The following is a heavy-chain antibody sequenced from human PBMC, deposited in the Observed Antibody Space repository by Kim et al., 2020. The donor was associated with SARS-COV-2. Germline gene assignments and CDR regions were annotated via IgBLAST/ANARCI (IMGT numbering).Heavy chain of an antibody. Sequence: NYAQKFQGRVTITADKSTSTAYMELSSLRSEDTAVYYCASLLYYYYGMDVWGQGTTVTVSS. CDR3: ASLLYYYYGMDV. J-gene: IGHJ6*02. V-gene: IGHV1-69*02.